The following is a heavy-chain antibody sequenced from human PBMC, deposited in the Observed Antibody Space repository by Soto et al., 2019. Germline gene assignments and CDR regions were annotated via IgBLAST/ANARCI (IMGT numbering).Heavy chain of an antibody. D-gene: IGHD4-17*01. V-gene: IGHV3-30*18. CDR3: AKDLLHNTVNTCCS. CDR1: GFTFSSYG. CDR2: ISYHGNDK. J-gene: IGHJ5*02. Sequence: QVQLVESGGGVVQPGRSLRLSCAASGFTFSSYGMHWVRQAPGKGLEWVAVISYHGNDKYYADSGKGRFTISRDNFKSTLYLQMSSLRAEDTAIYFCAKDLLHNTVNTCCSWGQGTLVTVSS.